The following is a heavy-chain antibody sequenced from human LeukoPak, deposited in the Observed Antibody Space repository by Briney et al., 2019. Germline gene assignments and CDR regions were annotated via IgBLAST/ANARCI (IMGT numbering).Heavy chain of an antibody. V-gene: IGHV4-31*03. CDR2: IYYSGST. CDR1: GGSISSGGYY. CDR3: ARGPAAIGHNWFDP. Sequence: PSQTLSLTCTVSGGSISSGGYYWSWIRQHPGKGLEWIGYIYYSGSTYYNPSLKSRVTISVDTSKNQFSLKLSSVTAADTAVYYCARGPAAIGHNWFDPWGQGTLVTVSS. D-gene: IGHD2-2*02. J-gene: IGHJ5*02.